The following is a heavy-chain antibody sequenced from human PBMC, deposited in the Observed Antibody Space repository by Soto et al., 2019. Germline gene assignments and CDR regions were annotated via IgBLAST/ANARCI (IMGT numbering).Heavy chain of an antibody. CDR1: GFTFSSYA. J-gene: IGHJ6*02. V-gene: IGHV3-23*01. CDR2: ISGSGGST. D-gene: IGHD3-3*01. Sequence: EVQLLESGGGLVQPGGSLRLSCAASGFTFSSYAMSWVRQAPGKGLEWVSAISGSGGSTYYADSVKGRFTISRDNSKNTLYLEMNSPRADDTAVYYCAKVGEVRFLEWLFGRYGMDVWGQGTTVTVSS. CDR3: AKVGEVRFLEWLFGRYGMDV.